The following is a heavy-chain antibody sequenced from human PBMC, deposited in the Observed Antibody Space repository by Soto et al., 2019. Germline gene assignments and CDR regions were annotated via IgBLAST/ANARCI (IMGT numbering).Heavy chain of an antibody. Sequence: ASVKVSCKASGGTFSSYAISWVRQAPGQGLEWVGGIIPIFGTANYAQKFQGRVTITADESASTAYMELSSLRSEDTAVYYCARDLGLTNWFDPWGQGTLVTVSS. CDR1: GGTFSSYA. CDR3: ARDLGLTNWFDP. CDR2: IIPIFGTA. D-gene: IGHD7-27*01. V-gene: IGHV1-69*13. J-gene: IGHJ5*02.